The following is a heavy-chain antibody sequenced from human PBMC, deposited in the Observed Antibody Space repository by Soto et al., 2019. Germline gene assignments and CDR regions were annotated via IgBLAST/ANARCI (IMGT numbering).Heavy chain of an antibody. Sequence: GGSLRLSCAASGFTFSKYSINWVRQAPGKGLEWVSSITSTTNYIYYGDSMKGRFTISRDNAKNSLYLEMNSLRAEDTAVYYCGKESGDHPPNFEFWGRGTMVTVSS. CDR2: ITSTTNYI. CDR1: GFTFSKYS. CDR3: GKESGDHPPNFEF. V-gene: IGHV3-21*06. D-gene: IGHD3-10*01. J-gene: IGHJ4*02.